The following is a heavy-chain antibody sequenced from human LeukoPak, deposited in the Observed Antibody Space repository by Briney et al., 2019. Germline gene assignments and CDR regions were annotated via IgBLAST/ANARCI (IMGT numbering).Heavy chain of an antibody. D-gene: IGHD4-17*01. CDR1: GGSFSGYY. CDR3: ARADGGDSIDY. Sequence: PSETLSLTCAVYGGSFSGYYWSWIRQPPGKGLEWIGEINHSGSTNYNPSLKSRVTISVDTSKNQFSLKLSSVTAADTAVYYCARADGGDSIDYWGQGTLVTVSS. J-gene: IGHJ4*02. CDR2: INHSGST. V-gene: IGHV4-34*01.